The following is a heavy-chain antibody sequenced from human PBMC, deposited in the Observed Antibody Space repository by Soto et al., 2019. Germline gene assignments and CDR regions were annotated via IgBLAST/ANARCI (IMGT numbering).Heavy chain of an antibody. Sequence: SVKVSCKASGFTFTSSAVQLVRQARGQRLEWIGWIVVGSGNTNYAQKFQERVTITRDMSTSTAYMELSSLRSEDTAVYYCAAASYYVLSLGMDVWGQGTTVTVSS. V-gene: IGHV1-58*01. CDR1: GFTFTSSA. D-gene: IGHD1-26*01. CDR3: AAASYYVLSLGMDV. J-gene: IGHJ6*02. CDR2: IVVGSGNT.